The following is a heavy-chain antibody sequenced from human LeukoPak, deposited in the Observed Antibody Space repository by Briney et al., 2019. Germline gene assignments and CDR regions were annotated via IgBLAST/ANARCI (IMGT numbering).Heavy chain of an antibody. D-gene: IGHD1-26*01. CDR3: ARVGGLLIPYYFDY. J-gene: IGHJ4*02. CDR2: IYYSGST. Sequence: SETLSLTCTVSGGSISSSSYYWGWIRQPPGKGLEWIGSIYYSGSTYYNPSLKSRVTISVDTSKNQFSLKLSSVTAADTAVYYCARVGGLLIPYYFDYWGQGTLVTVSS. CDR1: GGSISSSSYY. V-gene: IGHV4-39*07.